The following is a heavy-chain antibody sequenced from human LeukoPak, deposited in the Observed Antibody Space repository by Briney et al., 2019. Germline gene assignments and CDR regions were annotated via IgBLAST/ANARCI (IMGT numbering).Heavy chain of an antibody. Sequence: SETLSLTCTVSGGSISSYYWSWIRQPPGKGLEWIGYIYYSGSTNYNPSLKSRVTISVDTSKNQFSLKLSSVTAADTAVYYCARGEWELTSWGQGTLVTVSS. J-gene: IGHJ5*02. V-gene: IGHV4-59*01. D-gene: IGHD1-26*01. CDR1: GGSISSYY. CDR3: ARGEWELTS. CDR2: IYYSGST.